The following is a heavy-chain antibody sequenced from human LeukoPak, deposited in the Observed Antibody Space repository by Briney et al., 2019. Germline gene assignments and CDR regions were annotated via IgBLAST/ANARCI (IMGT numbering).Heavy chain of an antibody. CDR2: ISYDGSNK. CDR3: AKESFGYSYGVYYFDY. V-gene: IGHV3-30*18. J-gene: IGHJ4*02. Sequence: PGGSLRLSCAASGFTFSSYGMHWVRQAPGKGLEWVAVISYDGSNKYYADSVKGRFTISRDNSKNTLYLQMNSLRAEDTAVYYCAKESFGYSYGVYYFDYWGQGTLVTVSS. CDR1: GFTFSSYG. D-gene: IGHD5-18*01.